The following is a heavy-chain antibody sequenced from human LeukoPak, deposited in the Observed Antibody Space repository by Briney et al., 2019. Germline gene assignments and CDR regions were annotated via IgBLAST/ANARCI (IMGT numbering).Heavy chain of an antibody. CDR3: ASAPGYSGSRGWFDP. J-gene: IGHJ5*02. CDR2: IYYSGST. D-gene: IGHD5-12*01. Sequence: WIRQPPGKGLEWIGSIYYSGSTYYNPSLKSRVTISVDTSKNQFSLKLSSVTAADTAVYYCASAPGYSGSRGWFDPWGQGTLVTVSS. V-gene: IGHV4-39*07.